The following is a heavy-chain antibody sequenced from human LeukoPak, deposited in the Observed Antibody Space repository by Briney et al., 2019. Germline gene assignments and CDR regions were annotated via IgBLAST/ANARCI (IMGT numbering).Heavy chain of an antibody. D-gene: IGHD2-2*01. CDR3: ARDPSPAHYYYYYGMDV. CDR2: IYYSGST. CDR1: GGSISSYY. J-gene: IGHJ6*04. Sequence: SETLSLTCTVFGGSISSYYWSWIRQPPGKGLEWIGYIYYSGSTNYNPSLKSRVTISVDTSKNQFSLKLSSVTAADTAVYYCARDPSPAHYYYYYGMDVWGKGTTVTVSS. V-gene: IGHV4-59*01.